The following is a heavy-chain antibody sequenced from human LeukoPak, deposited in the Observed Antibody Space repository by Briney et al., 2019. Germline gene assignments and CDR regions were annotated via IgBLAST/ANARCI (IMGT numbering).Heavy chain of an antibody. CDR2: IYTSGST. Sequence: PSETLSLTCTVSGGSISSYYWSWIRQPPGKGLEWIGYIYTSGSTNYNPSLKSRVTISVDTSKNQFSLKLSSVTAADTAVYYCARTAVGAIFDYWAREPWSPSPQ. J-gene: IGHJ4*02. CDR1: GGSISSYY. D-gene: IGHD1-26*01. V-gene: IGHV4-4*09. CDR3: ARTAVGAIFDY.